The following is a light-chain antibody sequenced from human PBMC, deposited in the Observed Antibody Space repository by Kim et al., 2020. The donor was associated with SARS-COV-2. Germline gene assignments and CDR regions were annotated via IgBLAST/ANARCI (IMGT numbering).Light chain of an antibody. CDR1: QSVSSSY. CDR3: QQYGSSPPYT. CDR2: GAS. V-gene: IGKV3-20*01. Sequence: RGGRGTISCRASQSVSSSYLAWYQQKPGQAPRLLIYGASSRATGIPDRFSGSGSGTDFTLTISRLEPEDFAVYYCQQYGSSPPYTFGQGNKLEI. J-gene: IGKJ2*01.